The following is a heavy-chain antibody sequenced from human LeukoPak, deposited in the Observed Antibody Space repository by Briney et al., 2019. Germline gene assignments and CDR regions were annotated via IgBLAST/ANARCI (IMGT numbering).Heavy chain of an antibody. CDR3: ARGFIRAPLY. CDR2: IYSGGST. V-gene: IGHV3-53*01. D-gene: IGHD3-16*02. J-gene: IGHJ4*02. Sequence: GGSLRLSCAASGLSVSSNYMSCVRQAPGKGLEWVSVIYSGGSTYYADSVKGRFTISRDNSKNTLYLQMNSLRAEDTAVYYCARGFIRAPLYWAEGTLVTVSS. CDR1: GLSVSSNY.